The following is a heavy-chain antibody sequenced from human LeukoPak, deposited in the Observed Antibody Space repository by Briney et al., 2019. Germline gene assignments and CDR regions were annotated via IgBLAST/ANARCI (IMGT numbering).Heavy chain of an antibody. CDR3: ARDREGYCIGGRCINFDY. D-gene: IGHD2-15*01. CDR1: GFTFSSYS. CDR2: IICSSRCI. V-gene: IGHV3-21*01. Sequence: GGSLRLSCAASGFTFSSYSMNWVRQAPGKGLEWVSSIICSSRCIYYADSLRGRFTISRDNSKKSLYMQMNSLRSEETAVYYCARDREGYCIGGRCINFDYWGQGPLVTVSS. J-gene: IGHJ4*02.